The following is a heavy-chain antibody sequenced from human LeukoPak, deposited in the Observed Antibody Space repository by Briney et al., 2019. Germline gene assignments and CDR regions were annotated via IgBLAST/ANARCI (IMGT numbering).Heavy chain of an antibody. CDR1: GGSIRSGDYY. J-gene: IGHJ5*01. CDR2: IYYSGST. V-gene: IGHV4-30-4*01. D-gene: IGHD2-15*01. Sequence: PSETLSLTCTVSGGSIRSGDYYWSWIRQAPGKTLEWIGYIYYSGSTYLNPSLKSRVSMSVDMSKSQFSLTVNSVTAADTAVYFCARGPYCSGGTCYPLDSWGQGTLVTVSS. CDR3: ARGPYCSGGTCYPLDS.